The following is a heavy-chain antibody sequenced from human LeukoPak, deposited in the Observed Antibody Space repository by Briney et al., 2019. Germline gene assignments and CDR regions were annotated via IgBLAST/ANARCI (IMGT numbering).Heavy chain of an antibody. J-gene: IGHJ4*02. Sequence: SGTLSLTCAVSGGSISSSNWWSWVRQPPGKGLEWIGEIYHSGSTYYNPSLKSRVTISVDKSKNQFSLKLSSVTAADTAVYYCARDDRIAARGGFDYWGQGTLVTVSS. V-gene: IGHV4-4*02. CDR3: ARDDRIAARGGFDY. D-gene: IGHD6-6*01. CDR2: IYHSGST. CDR1: GGSISSSNW.